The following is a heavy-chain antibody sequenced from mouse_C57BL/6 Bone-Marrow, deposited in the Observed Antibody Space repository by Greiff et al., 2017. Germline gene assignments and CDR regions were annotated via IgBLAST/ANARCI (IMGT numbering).Heavy chain of an antibody. CDR3: AILDYYGSSYFDY. J-gene: IGHJ2*01. Sequence: EVQLQQSGPELVKPGASVKISCKASGYTFTDYYMNWVKQSHGKSLEWIGDINPNNGGTSYNQKFKGKATLTVDKSSSTAYMELRSLTSEDSAVYYCAILDYYGSSYFDYWGQGTTLTVSS. CDR2: INPNNGGT. V-gene: IGHV1-26*01. CDR1: GYTFTDYY. D-gene: IGHD1-1*01.